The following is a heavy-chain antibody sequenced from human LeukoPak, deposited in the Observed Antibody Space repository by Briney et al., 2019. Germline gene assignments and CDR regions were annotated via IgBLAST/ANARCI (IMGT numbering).Heavy chain of an antibody. CDR3: ARDPDGTTDFDY. CDR2: ISAYNGNT. J-gene: IGHJ4*02. CDR1: GYIFTTYG. D-gene: IGHD1/OR15-1a*01. Sequence: VASVKVSCKASGYIFTTYGISWVRQAPGQGLEWMGWISAYNGNTNYAQNLQGRVTVTTDTSTSTAYMELRSLRSDDTAVYYCARDPDGTTDFDYWGQGTLVTVSS. V-gene: IGHV1-18*01.